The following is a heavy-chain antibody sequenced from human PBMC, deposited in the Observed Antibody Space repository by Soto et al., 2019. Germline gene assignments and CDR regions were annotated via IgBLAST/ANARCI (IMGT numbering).Heavy chain of an antibody. CDR3: ARGALEYDILTGYYTGPTYFDY. Sequence: ASVKVSCKASGYTFTSYGISWVRQAPGQRLEWKGWISAYNGNTNYAQKLQGRVTMTTDTSTSTAYMELRSLRSDDTAVYYCARGALEYDILTGYYTGPTYFDYWGQGTLVTVSS. V-gene: IGHV1-18*01. J-gene: IGHJ4*02. CDR2: ISAYNGNT. D-gene: IGHD3-9*01. CDR1: GYTFTSYG.